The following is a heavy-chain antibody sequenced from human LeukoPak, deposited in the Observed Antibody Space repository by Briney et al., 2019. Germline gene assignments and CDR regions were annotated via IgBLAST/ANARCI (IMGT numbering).Heavy chain of an antibody. CDR1: GFTFGDYA. V-gene: IGHV3-49*04. CDR3: TRAPHPRCSSSGCYLDY. J-gene: IGHJ4*02. D-gene: IGHD2-2*01. Sequence: PGGSLRLSCSTSGFTFGDYAMSWARQAPGKGLEWVGFIQAKAYGGATKYAASVNGRLSISRDDSQSIANLQMNDLKTEDTAVYYCTRAPHPRCSSSGCYLDYWGQGTLVTVSS. CDR2: IQAKAYGGAT.